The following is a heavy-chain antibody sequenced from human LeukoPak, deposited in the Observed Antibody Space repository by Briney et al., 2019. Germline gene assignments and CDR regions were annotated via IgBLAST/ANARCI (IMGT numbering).Heavy chain of an antibody. V-gene: IGHV1-69*13. Sequence: GASVKVSRKASGGTFSSYAISWVRQAPGQGLEWMGGIIPIFGTANYAQKFQGRVTITADESTSTAYMELSSLRSEDTAVYYCARFSVVAANNWFDPWGQGTLVTVSS. CDR3: ARFSVVAANNWFDP. CDR2: IIPIFGTA. J-gene: IGHJ5*02. CDR1: GGTFSSYA. D-gene: IGHD2-15*01.